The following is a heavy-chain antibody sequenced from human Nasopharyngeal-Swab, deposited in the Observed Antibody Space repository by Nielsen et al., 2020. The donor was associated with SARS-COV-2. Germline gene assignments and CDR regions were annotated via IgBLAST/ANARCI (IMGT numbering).Heavy chain of an antibody. V-gene: IGHV1-46*01. CDR3: ARDPERPYYYGSGPDY. J-gene: IGHJ4*02. CDR2: INPSGGST. CDR1: GYTFTSYY. Sequence: ASVKVSCKASGYTFTSYYIHWVRQAPGQGLEWMGIINPSGGSTSYAQKFQGRVTMTRDTSTSTVYMELSSLGSEDTAVYYCARDPERPYYYGSGPDYWGQGTLVTVSS. D-gene: IGHD3-10*01.